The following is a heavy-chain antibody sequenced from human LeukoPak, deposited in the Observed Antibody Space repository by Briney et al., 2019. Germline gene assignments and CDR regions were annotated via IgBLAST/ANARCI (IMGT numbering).Heavy chain of an antibody. V-gene: IGHV3-21*01. Sequence: GGSLRLSCVASGFTFSSYSMNWVRQAPGKGLEWVSSISSSSSYIYYADSVKGRFTISRDNAKNSLYLQMNSLRAEDTAVYYCARNYYDSSAYYYFDYWGQGTLVTVSS. CDR3: ARNYYDSSAYYYFDY. D-gene: IGHD3-22*01. J-gene: IGHJ4*02. CDR1: GFTFSSYS. CDR2: ISSSSSYI.